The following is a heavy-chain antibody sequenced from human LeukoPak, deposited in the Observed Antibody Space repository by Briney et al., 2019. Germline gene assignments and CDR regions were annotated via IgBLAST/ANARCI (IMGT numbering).Heavy chain of an antibody. CDR2: IIPIFGTA. J-gene: IGHJ4*02. Sequence: ASVKVSCKASGGTFSSYAISWVRQAPGQGLEWMGGIIPIFGTANYAQKFQGRVTITADESTSTAYMELSSLRSEDTAVYYCASFNSSSWYTYFDYWGQGTLVTVSS. V-gene: IGHV1-69*13. CDR3: ASFNSSSWYTYFDY. CDR1: GGTFSSYA. D-gene: IGHD6-13*01.